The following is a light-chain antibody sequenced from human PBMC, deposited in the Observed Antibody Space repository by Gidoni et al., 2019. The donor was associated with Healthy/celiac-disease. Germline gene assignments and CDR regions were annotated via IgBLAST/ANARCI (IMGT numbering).Light chain of an antibody. CDR2: AAS. Sequence: DSQMTQSPSSLSASVGDRVTITCRASQSISSYLNWYQQKPGKAPKLLIYAASSLQSGVPARFSGSGSGTDFTLTISSLQPEDFATYYCQQSYSTRVTFGGGTKVEIK. J-gene: IGKJ4*01. CDR3: QQSYSTRVT. CDR1: QSISSY. V-gene: IGKV1-39*01.